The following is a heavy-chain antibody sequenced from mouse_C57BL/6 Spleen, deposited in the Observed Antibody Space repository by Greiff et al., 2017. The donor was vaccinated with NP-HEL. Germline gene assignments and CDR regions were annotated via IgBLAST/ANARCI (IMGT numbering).Heavy chain of an antibody. Sequence: EVNVVESGGGLVQPGGSMKLSCVASGFTFSNYWMTWVRQSPEQGLEWVAQIRLKSDNYATHYAESVKGRFTISRDDSKSSVYLQMNNLRAEDTGIYYCTRLVGYFDVWGTGTTVTVSS. J-gene: IGHJ1*03. CDR2: IRLKSDNYAT. CDR1: GFTFSNYW. CDR3: TRLVGYFDV. V-gene: IGHV6-3*01.